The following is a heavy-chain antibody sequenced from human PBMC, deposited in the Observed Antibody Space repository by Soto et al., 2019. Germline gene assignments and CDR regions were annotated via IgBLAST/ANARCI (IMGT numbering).Heavy chain of an antibody. Sequence: PSETLSLTCTVSGGSISSYYWSWIRQPPGKGLEWIGYIYYSGSTNYNPSLKSRVTISVDTSKNQFSLKLSSVTAAGTAVYYCARDASGGYDFWGGYYTDYYYYYMDVWGKGTTVTVSS. D-gene: IGHD3-3*01. CDR2: IYYSGST. CDR1: GGSISSYY. CDR3: ARDASGGYDFWGGYYTDYYYYYMDV. J-gene: IGHJ6*03. V-gene: IGHV4-59*01.